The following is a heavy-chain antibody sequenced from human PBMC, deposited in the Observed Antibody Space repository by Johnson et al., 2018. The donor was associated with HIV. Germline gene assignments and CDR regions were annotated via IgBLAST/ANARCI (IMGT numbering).Heavy chain of an antibody. CDR2: IYSGGST. V-gene: IGHV3-23*03. CDR1: GFTFDDYA. CDR3: AFVPVMVRGVIRVS. J-gene: IGHJ3*01. D-gene: IGHD3-10*01. Sequence: VQLVESGGGLVQPGRSLRLSCAASGFTFDDYAMHWVRQAPGKGLEWDSVIYSGGSTYYADSVKGRFTISRDNSKNTLYLQMNSLRAEDTAVYYCAFVPVMVRGVIRVSWGQGTMVTVSS.